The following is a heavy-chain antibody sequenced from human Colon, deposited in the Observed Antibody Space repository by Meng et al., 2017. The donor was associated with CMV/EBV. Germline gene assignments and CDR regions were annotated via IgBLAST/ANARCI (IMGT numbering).Heavy chain of an antibody. D-gene: IGHD3-22*01. CDR1: GFTFSNYW. J-gene: IGHJ4*02. CDR3: ARENYYESNGYYGGVDY. Sequence: GGSLRLSCAASGFTFSNYWMTWLRQAPGRGLELVAHIKEDGSEKYFVGSVKGRFTISRDNAKNSLYLQMNSLRAEDTAMYYCARENYYESNGYYGGVDYWGQGTLVTVSS. V-gene: IGHV3-7*03. CDR2: IKEDGSEK.